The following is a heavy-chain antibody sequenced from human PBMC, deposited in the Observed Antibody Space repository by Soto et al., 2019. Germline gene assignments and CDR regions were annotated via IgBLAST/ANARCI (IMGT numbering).Heavy chain of an antibody. J-gene: IGHJ4*02. Sequence: EVQLVESGGGLVKPGGSLRLSCAASGFTFSNAWMNWVRQAPGKGLEWVGRIKSKTAGGTTDYAAPVKGRFTISRDDSKNTLYLQMNSLKPEDTAVYYCSTPITPAPLWGQGTMVTVSS. V-gene: IGHV3-15*01. CDR2: IKSKTAGGTT. CDR1: GFTFSNAW. CDR3: STPITPAPL.